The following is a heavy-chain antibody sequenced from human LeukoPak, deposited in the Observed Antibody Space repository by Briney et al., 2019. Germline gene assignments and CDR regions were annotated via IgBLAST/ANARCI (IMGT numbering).Heavy chain of an antibody. CDR2: IHHSGTT. Sequence: SETLSLTCAVSGYFISNSAYYWGWVRQPPGKGLEWIGTIHHSGTTFYNPSLKSRVTISVDTSKNQSSLKLNSVTAADSAVYFCARDGSGTFHWFDPWGQGTLVTVSS. J-gene: IGHJ5*02. CDR3: ARDGSGTFHWFDP. CDR1: GYFISNSAYY. D-gene: IGHD2-2*01. V-gene: IGHV4-38-2*02.